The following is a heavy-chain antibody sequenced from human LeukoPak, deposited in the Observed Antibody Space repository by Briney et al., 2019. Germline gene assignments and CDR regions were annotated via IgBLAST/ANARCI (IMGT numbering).Heavy chain of an antibody. CDR3: ARGSRYGDYPYYCDF. D-gene: IGHD4-17*01. J-gene: IGHJ4*02. CDR2: ISYDGPNK. Sequence: GGSLRLSCAASGFTFSNYGMHWVRQAPGKGLEWVAVISYDGPNKYYADSVKGRFTISRDNSKNTVLLQMNNLRLEDAAVYYCARGSRYGDYPYYCDFWGQGTLVTVSS. CDR1: GFTFSNYG. V-gene: IGHV3-30*03.